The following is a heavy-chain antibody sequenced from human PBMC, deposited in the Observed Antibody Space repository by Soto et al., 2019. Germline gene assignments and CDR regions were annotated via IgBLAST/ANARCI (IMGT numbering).Heavy chain of an antibody. J-gene: IGHJ6*01. CDR3: ARVRPFKDYCYGMDV. Sequence: SESLSLTCALSCGSMISGVDAWSWIRQPPGKGMEWIGYIYHSGSTYYNPSLKSRVTISVDRSKNQFSLKLSSVTAADTAVYYFARVRPFKDYCYGMDVWGQRTTVTVSS. V-gene: IGHV4-30-2*01. CDR1: CGSMISGVDA. CDR2: IYHSGST.